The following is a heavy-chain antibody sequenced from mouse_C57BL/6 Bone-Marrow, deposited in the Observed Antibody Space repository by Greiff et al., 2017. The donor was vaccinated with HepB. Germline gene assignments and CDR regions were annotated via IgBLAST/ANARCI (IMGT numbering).Heavy chain of an antibody. D-gene: IGHD2-3*01. Sequence: VQLKESGAELVRPGASVKLSCTASGFNIKDDYMHWVKQRPEQGLEWIGWIDPENGDTEYASKFQGKATITADTSSNTVYLQLSSLTSEDTAVYYCTGGWLLAWGQGTLVTVSA. J-gene: IGHJ3*02. CDR1: GFNIKDDY. V-gene: IGHV14-4*01. CDR3: TGGWLLA. CDR2: IDPENGDT.